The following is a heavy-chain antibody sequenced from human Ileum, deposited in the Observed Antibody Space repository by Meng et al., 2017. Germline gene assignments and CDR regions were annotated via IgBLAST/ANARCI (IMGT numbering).Heavy chain of an antibody. CDR2: ISHSGSA. D-gene: IGHD4-23*01. J-gene: IGHJ4*02. CDR1: CCPISRNTY. V-gene: IGHV4-4*02. CDR3: ARHGGYSQDF. Sequence: QVRPRGSGPGRVRPSGALSLPWRISCCPISRNTYWSWVRQPPGKGLEWIGQISHSGSAYYNPSLKSRVTMSVDKSKSQFSLMLTSVTAADTAIYYCARHGGYSQDFWGQGTLVTVSS.